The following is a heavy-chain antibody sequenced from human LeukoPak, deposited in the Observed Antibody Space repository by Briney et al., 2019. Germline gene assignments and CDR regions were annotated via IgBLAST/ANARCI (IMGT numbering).Heavy chain of an antibody. J-gene: IGHJ4*02. CDR3: AKDNDLWNSHHRGRGLDY. Sequence: RGSLRLSCAASGYSFNDYAMHWVRQAPDKGLEWVAAIWYDGSNKYYADSVKGRFTISRDNSKSTLYLQTDSLRAEDTAVYYCAKDNDLWNSHHRGRGLDYWGQGTLVTVSS. D-gene: IGHD3-3*01. CDR2: IWYDGSNK. V-gene: IGHV3-33*06. CDR1: GYSFNDYA.